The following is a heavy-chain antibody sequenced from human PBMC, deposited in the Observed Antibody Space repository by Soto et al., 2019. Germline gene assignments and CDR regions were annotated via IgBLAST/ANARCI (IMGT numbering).Heavy chain of an antibody. CDR3: GRQPGHVGSTTCFGYYSVDV. V-gene: IGHV4-39*01. J-gene: IGHJ6*04. CDR1: GGSISSSSYS. Sequence: QLQLQESGPRLVKPSETLSLTCSVSGGSISSSSYSWGWIRQPPGKGLEWIGTIYYTGSTHYNPSRAGRAATSADPPNNQLSLRLSSVTAADPAVYYCGRQPGHVGSTTCFGYYSVDVGGKGTTVTVS. D-gene: IGHD2-2*01. CDR2: IYYTGST.